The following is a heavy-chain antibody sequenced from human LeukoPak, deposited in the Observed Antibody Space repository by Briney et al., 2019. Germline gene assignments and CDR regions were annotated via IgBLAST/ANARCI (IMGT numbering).Heavy chain of an antibody. CDR2: ISSSGSYI. J-gene: IGHJ4*02. Sequence: GGSLRLSCAASGFTFSSYSMNWVRQAPGKGLEWVSSISSSGSYIYYADSVKGRFTISRDNAKNSLYLQMNSLRAEDTAVYYCARDGSGSGWYGYWGQGTLVTVSS. V-gene: IGHV3-21*01. CDR3: ARDGSGSGWYGY. CDR1: GFTFSSYS. D-gene: IGHD6-19*01.